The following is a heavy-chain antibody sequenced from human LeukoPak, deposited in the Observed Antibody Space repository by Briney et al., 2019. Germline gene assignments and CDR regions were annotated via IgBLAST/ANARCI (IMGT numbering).Heavy chain of an antibody. CDR3: VRGRDSGSFLIDY. V-gene: IGHV3-48*02. CDR1: GFTFSGYS. D-gene: IGHD3-10*01. J-gene: IGHJ4*02. Sequence: GGSLRLSCGASGFTFSGYSMNWVRQAPGKGLEWVSYISSTSSIISYVDSVRGRFTISRDNAKNSLYLQMNSLRDEDTAVYYCVRGRDSGSFLIDYWGQGTLVTVSS. CDR2: ISSTSSII.